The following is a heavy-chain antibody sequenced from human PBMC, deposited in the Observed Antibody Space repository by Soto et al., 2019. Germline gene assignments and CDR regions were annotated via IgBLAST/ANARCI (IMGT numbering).Heavy chain of an antibody. V-gene: IGHV3-23*01. Sequence: GGSLRLSCAASGFTFSSYAMSWVRQAPGKGLERVSAISGSGGSTYYADSVKGRFTISRDNSKNTLYLQMNSLRAEDTAVYYCAKHYGSGSYYYYYGMDVWGQGTTVTVSS. J-gene: IGHJ6*02. D-gene: IGHD3-10*01. CDR2: ISGSGGST. CDR1: GFTFSSYA. CDR3: AKHYGSGSYYYYYGMDV.